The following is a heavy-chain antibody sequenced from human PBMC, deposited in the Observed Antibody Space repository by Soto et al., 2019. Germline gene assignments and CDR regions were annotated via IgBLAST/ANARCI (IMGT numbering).Heavy chain of an antibody. V-gene: IGHV4-39*01. CDR2: IYYSGST. CDR3: ARSGDVVLRHLLNWFDP. CDR1: GGSISSSSYY. D-gene: IGHD3-9*01. Sequence: SETLSLTCTVSGGSISSSSYYWGWIRQPPGKGLEWIGSIYYSGSTYYNPSLKSRVTISVDTSKNQFSLKLSSVTAADTAVYYCARSGDVVLRHLLNWFDPWGQGTLVTVSS. J-gene: IGHJ5*02.